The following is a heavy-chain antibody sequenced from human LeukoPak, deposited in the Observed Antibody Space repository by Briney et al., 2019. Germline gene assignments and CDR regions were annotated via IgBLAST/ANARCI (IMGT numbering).Heavy chain of an antibody. Sequence: PGGSLRLSCAASGFTFSNAWMSWVRQAPGKGLEWIGRIKTDGGTTDYAAPVKGRFTISRDDSKNTLYLQMNSLETEDTAVYYCTRYCSSPSCNRVPWGQGTLVTVSS. J-gene: IGHJ5*02. CDR1: GFTFSNAW. V-gene: IGHV3-15*01. D-gene: IGHD2-2*01. CDR3: TRYCSSPSCNRVP. CDR2: IKTDGGTT.